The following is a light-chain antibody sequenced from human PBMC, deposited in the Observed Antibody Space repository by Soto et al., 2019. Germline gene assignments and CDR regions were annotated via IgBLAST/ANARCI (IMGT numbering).Light chain of an antibody. Sequence: EIGLTQSPATLSLSPGERATLSCRASQSVGSYFAWYQQKPGQAPRLLVYDAFSRATGIPARFSGSGSGTDFTLTISSLEPEDFAVYFCQQRNSWPLTFGGGTMVEIK. V-gene: IGKV3-11*01. J-gene: IGKJ4*01. CDR1: QSVGSY. CDR2: DAF. CDR3: QQRNSWPLT.